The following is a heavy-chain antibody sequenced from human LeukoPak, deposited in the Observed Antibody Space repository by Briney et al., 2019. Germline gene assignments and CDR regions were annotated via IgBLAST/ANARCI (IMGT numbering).Heavy chain of an antibody. CDR1: GFTFNNYA. CDR2: ISGSGGST. V-gene: IGHV3-23*01. Sequence: GGSLRLSCAASGFTFNNYAMSWVRQAPGKGLEWVSAISGSGGSTYYADSVKGRFTISRDNSKNTLYLQMNSLRAEDTAVYYCAKLGIGFGEFDQTYYMDVWGKGTTVTVSS. D-gene: IGHD3-10*01. CDR3: AKLGIGFGEFDQTYYMDV. J-gene: IGHJ6*03.